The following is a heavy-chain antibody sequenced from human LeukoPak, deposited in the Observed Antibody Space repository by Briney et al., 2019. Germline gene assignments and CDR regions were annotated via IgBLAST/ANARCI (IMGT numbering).Heavy chain of an antibody. D-gene: IGHD5-24*01. CDR1: GFTFSSYW. CDR3: ARGTWATLYYYYMDV. V-gene: IGHV3-74*01. Sequence: GGSLRLSCAASGFTFSSYWMHWVRQAPGKGLVWVSRINSDGSSTSYADSVKGRFTISRDNAKNTLYLQMNSLRAEETAVYYCARGTWATLYYYYMDVWGKGTTVTVSS. CDR2: INSDGSST. J-gene: IGHJ6*03.